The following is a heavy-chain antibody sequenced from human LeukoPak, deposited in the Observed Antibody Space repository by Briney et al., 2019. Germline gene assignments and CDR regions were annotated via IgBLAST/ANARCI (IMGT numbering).Heavy chain of an antibody. D-gene: IGHD1-26*01. V-gene: IGHV3-23*01. CDR3: AKGRQWELPLDY. CDR1: GFTFSSYA. CDR2: ISGSGGYT. J-gene: IGHJ4*02. Sequence: GGSLRLSCAASGFTFSSYAMSWVRQAPGKGLEWVSAISGSGGYTYYADSVKGRFTISRDNPKNTLYLQMNSLRAEDTAVYYCAKGRQWELPLDYWGQGTLVTVSS.